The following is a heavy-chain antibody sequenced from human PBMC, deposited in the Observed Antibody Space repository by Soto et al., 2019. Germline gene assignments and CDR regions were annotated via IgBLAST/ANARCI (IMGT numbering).Heavy chain of an antibody. J-gene: IGHJ4*02. CDR2: ISYNGNNK. V-gene: IGHV3-30*18. CDR3: AKDTFYHDSSGYYAFDF. D-gene: IGHD3-22*01. Sequence: QVQLVESGGGVVQPGRSLRLSCVASGFTFNSYGIHWVRQAPGKGLEWVAVISYNGNNKNYVDSVKGRFTISRDNSKNTLYLEMNSLRTEDTAVYYCAKDTFYHDSSGYYAFDFWGQGTLVTVSS. CDR1: GFTFNSYG.